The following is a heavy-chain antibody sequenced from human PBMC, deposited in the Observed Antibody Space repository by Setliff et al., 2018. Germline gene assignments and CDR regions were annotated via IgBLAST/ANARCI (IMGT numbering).Heavy chain of an antibody. D-gene: IGHD3-22*01. J-gene: IGHJ6*02. CDR1: EYSFTTYW. Sequence: GESLKISCKASEYSFTTYWIGWVRQMPGKGLEWMGIIYPGDSDTRYSPSFQGQVTISDDKSINTAYLQWSSLKASDTAMYYCAGYDSSGDHYYYGMDVWGQGTTVTVSS. CDR2: IYPGDSDT. CDR3: AGYDSSGDHYYYGMDV. V-gene: IGHV5-51*01.